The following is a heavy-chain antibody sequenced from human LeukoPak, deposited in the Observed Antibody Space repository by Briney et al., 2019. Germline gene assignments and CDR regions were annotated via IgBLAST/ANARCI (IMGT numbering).Heavy chain of an antibody. CDR2: MNPNSGIT. V-gene: IGHV1-8*01. CDR3: ARGSRSGDY. J-gene: IGHJ4*02. Sequence: ASVKVSCKTSGYTFINYDINWVRQATGEGLEWMGWMNPNSGITGYAQKFQGRITMTRDISTNTAYMELSSLRSEDTAVYYCARGSRSGDYWGQGTQVAVSS. D-gene: IGHD3-10*01. CDR1: GYTFINYD.